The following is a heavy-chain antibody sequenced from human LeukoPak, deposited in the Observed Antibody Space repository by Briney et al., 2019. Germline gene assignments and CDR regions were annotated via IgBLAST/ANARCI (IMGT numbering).Heavy chain of an antibody. CDR2: IIPILGIA. CDR3: ARTSIAARPDAFDI. V-gene: IGHV1-69*04. CDR1: GGTFSSYA. J-gene: IGHJ3*02. Sequence: ASVRVSCKASGGTFSSYAISWVRQAPGQGLEWMGRIIPILGIANYAQKFQGRVTITADKSTSTAYMELSSLRSEDTAVYYCARTSIAARPDAFDIWGQGTMVTVSA. D-gene: IGHD6-6*01.